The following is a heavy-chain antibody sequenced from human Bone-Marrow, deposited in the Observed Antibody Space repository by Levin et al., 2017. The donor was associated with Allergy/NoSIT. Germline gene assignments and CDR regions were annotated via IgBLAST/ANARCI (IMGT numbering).Heavy chain of an antibody. CDR1: GFTFSNAW. CDR2: IKSKTDGGTT. V-gene: IGHV3-15*01. CDR3: TTDPGIKSGYSYGPSRWGGYYGMDV. Sequence: GGSLRLSCAASGFTFSNAWMSWVRQAPGKGLEWVGRIKSKTDGGTTDYAAPVKGRFTISRDDSKNTLYLQMNSLKTEDTAVYYCTTDPGIKSGYSYGPSRWGGYYGMDVWGQGTTVTVSS. D-gene: IGHD5-18*01. J-gene: IGHJ6*02.